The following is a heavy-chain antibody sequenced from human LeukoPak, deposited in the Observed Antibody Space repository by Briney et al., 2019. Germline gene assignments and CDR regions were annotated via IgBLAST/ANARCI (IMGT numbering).Heavy chain of an antibody. CDR3: ARARTYYGSGSYFLVY. CDR1: GYTFTGYY. J-gene: IGHJ4*02. Sequence: ASVKVSCKASGYTFTGYYMHWVRQAPGQGLEWMGWINPNSGGTNYAQKFQGRVTMTRDTSISTAYMELSRLRSDDTAVYYCARARTYYGSGSYFLVYWGQGTLVTVSS. V-gene: IGHV1-2*02. CDR2: INPNSGGT. D-gene: IGHD3-10*01.